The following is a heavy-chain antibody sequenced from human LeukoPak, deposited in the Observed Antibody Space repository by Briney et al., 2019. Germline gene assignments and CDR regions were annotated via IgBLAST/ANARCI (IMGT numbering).Heavy chain of an antibody. Sequence: GGSLRLSCVASEFVFSNHAMIWVRQAPGKGLEWISSITSDSSNIFYANSVRGRFTISRDNANNALHLQMNSLRAEDTAVYYCARVFWATVNTGYYSDFWGPGTLVTVSS. CDR1: EFVFSNHA. J-gene: IGHJ4*02. D-gene: IGHD3-22*01. CDR3: ARVFWATVNTGYYSDF. V-gene: IGHV3-21*01. CDR2: ITSDSSNI.